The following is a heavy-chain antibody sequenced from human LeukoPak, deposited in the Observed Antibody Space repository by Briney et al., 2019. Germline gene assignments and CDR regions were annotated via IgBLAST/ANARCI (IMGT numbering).Heavy chain of an antibody. CDR3: ARDPLNTDP. CDR1: GGTFSSYA. V-gene: IGHV1-69*04. J-gene: IGHJ5*02. Sequence: SVKVFCKASGGTFSSYAISWVRQAPGQGLEWMGRIIPILGIANYAQKFQGRVTITADKSTSTAYMELSSLRSEDTAVYYCARDPLNTDPWGQGTLVTVSS. CDR2: IIPILGIA.